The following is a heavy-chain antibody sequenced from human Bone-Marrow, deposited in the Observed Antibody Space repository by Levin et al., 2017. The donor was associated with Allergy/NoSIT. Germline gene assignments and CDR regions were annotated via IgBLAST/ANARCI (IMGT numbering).Heavy chain of an antibody. J-gene: IGHJ6*02. CDR1: GFTFSSYG. V-gene: IGHV3-30*18. CDR2: ISYDGSNK. Sequence: AGGSLRLSCAASGFTFSSYGMHWVRQAPGKGLEWVAVISYDGSNKYYADSVKGRFTISRDNSKNTLYLQMNSLRAEDTAVYYCAKDTVFGITGRGVTYYYGMDVWGQGTTVTVSS. CDR3: AKDTVFGITGRGVTYYYGMDV. D-gene: IGHD1-20*01.